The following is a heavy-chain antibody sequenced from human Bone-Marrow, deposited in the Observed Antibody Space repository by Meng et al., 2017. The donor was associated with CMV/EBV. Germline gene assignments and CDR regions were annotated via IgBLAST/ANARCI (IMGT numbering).Heavy chain of an antibody. CDR3: ARSVEVTDYYYGMDV. CDR1: GYTFTGYY. V-gene: IGHV1-2*02. Sequence: ASVKVSCKASGYTFTGYYMHWVRQAPGQGLEWMGWINPNSGGTNYAQKFQGRVTMTRDTSISTAYMELSRLRSDDTAVYYCARSVEVTDYYYGMDVWGQGTTVTVSS. CDR2: INPNSGGT. J-gene: IGHJ6*02. D-gene: IGHD5-18*01.